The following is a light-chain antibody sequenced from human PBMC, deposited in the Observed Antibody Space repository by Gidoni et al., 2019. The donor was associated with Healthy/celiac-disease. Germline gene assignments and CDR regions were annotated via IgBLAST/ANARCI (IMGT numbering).Light chain of an antibody. V-gene: IGKV1-13*02. J-gene: IGKJ5*01. CDR2: DAS. CDR3: QQFNSYPQ. CDR1: QGISSA. Sequence: AIQLTQSPSSLSASVGDRVTITCRASQGISSALAWYQQKPGKAPKLLIYDASSLESGVPSRFSGSGSGTDFTLTISSLQPEDFATYYCQQFNSYPQFGQGTRLDIK.